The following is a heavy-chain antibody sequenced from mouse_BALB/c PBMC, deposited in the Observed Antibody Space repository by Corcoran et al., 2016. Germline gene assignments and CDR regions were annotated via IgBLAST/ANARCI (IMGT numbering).Heavy chain of an antibody. CDR3: LRTTSWTFDS. J-gene: IGHJ3*01. D-gene: IGHD2-13*01. CDR1: GYRFTNYW. Sequence: VQLVQSGAEVKKPGESLKISCKGSGYRFTNYWIGWVRQMPGKGLEWMGIINPGDSNTKYSPSFQGQVTISADKSITTAYLQWTNLEASETAMYYCLRTTSWTFDSWGQGTMVTVSS. CDR2: INPGDSNT. V-gene: IGHV1-63*01.